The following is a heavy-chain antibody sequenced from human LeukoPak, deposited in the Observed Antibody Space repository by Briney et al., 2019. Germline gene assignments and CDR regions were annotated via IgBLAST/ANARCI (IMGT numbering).Heavy chain of an antibody. J-gene: IGHJ4*02. CDR2: TYYRSKWYN. Sequence: SQTLSLTCAISGDSVSSNSAAWKWIRQSPSRGLEWLGRTYYRSKWYNGYAVSVKSRVTINPDTSKNQFSLQLNSVTPEDTAVYYCARVFSSAYDTSFDYWGQGTLVTVSS. CDR1: GDSVSSNSAA. D-gene: IGHD5-12*01. CDR3: ARVFSSAYDTSFDY. V-gene: IGHV6-1*01.